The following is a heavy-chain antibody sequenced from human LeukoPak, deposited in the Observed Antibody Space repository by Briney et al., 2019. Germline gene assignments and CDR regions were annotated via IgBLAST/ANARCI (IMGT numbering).Heavy chain of an antibody. CDR3: ARDNLIDEYYYDSSPGGY. Sequence: SETLSLTCTVSGGSISSSSYYWGWIRQPPGKGLEWIGSIYYSGSTYYNPSLKSRVTISVDTSKNQFSLKLSSVTAADTAVYYCARDNLIDEYYYDSSPGGYWGQGTLVTVSS. J-gene: IGHJ4*02. CDR1: GGSISSSSYY. V-gene: IGHV4-39*07. D-gene: IGHD3-22*01. CDR2: IYYSGST.